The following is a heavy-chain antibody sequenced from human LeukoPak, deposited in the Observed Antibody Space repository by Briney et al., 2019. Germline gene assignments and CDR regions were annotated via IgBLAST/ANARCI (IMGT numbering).Heavy chain of an antibody. J-gene: IGHJ4*02. V-gene: IGHV3-74*01. CDR3: ASRDQSCSGDTCYPIDY. CDR2: INREGSST. D-gene: IGHD2-15*01. Sequence: GGSLRLSCAVSGLTFSSYWMHWVRQAPGKGLVWVSRINREGSSTSYADSVKGRFTISRDNAKNTPYLQMNSLRVEDTAVYYCASRDQSCSGDTCYPIDYWGQGTLVTVSS. CDR1: GLTFSSYW.